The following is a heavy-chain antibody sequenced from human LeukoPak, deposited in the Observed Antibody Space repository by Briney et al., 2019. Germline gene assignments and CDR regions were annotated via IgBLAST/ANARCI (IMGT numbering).Heavy chain of an antibody. V-gene: IGHV3-48*01. J-gene: IGHJ4*02. CDR2: ISRDSTTI. D-gene: IGHD3-22*01. Sequence: GGSLRLSCAASGFTFSSFHINWVRQAPGKGLEWLSYISRDSTTIYYADSVKGRFTISRDNAKNSLYLQMNSLRAEDPAVYHCATDYYDSSGYYTGSYWGQGTLVTVSS. CDR3: ATDYYDSSGYYTGSY. CDR1: GFTFSSFH.